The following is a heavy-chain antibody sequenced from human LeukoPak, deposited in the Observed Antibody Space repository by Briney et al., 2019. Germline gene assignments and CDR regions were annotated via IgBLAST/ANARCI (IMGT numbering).Heavy chain of an antibody. CDR1: GFTFSSYA. J-gene: IGHJ4*02. D-gene: IGHD6-6*01. CDR3: VKDRRGSSGVGYFDY. Sequence: GGSLRLSCSASGFTFSSYAMHWVRQAPGKGLEYVSAISSNGGSTYYADSVKGRFTISRDNSKNTMYLQMSSLRAEDTAVYYCVKDRRGSSGVGYFDYWGQGTLVTVSS. CDR2: ISSNGGST. V-gene: IGHV3-64D*06.